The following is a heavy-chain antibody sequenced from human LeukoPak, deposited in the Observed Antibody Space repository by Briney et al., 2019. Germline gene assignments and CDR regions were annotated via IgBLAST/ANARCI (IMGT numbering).Heavy chain of an antibody. CDR1: GFSFSNYA. CDR3: ARDLAWGAFDY. CDR2: ISGRGANT. Sequence: GGSLRLSCAASGFSFSNYAMSWVRQAPGKGLEWVSAISGRGANTYYAESVKGRFTISRDDSRNTLSLQMNSLRVEDTAVYYCARDLAWGAFDYWGQGILVAVSS. J-gene: IGHJ4*02. D-gene: IGHD7-27*01. V-gene: IGHV3-23*01.